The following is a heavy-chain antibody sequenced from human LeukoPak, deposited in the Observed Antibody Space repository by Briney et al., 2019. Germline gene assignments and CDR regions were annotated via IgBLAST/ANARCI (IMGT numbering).Heavy chain of an antibody. CDR1: GFTLSTYA. D-gene: IGHD2-15*01. CDR2: ISGGGGTT. V-gene: IGHV3-23*01. J-gene: IGHJ4*02. CDR3: AKFDTAWLGGGSSFEY. Sequence: GGSLRLSCTASGFTLSTYAMSWVRQAPGKGLEGVSVISGGGGTTYYADSVKGRCTISRDDSKNTLYLQMNSLRAEDTAVYYCAKFDTAWLGGGSSFEYWGQGTLVTVSS.